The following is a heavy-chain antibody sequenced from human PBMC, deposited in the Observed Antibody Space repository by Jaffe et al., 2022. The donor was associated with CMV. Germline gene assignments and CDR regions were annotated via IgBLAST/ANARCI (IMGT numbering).Heavy chain of an antibody. CDR2: INHSGST. CDR1: GGSFSGYY. D-gene: IGHD3-3*01. J-gene: IGHJ6*03. Sequence: QVQLQQWGAGLLKPSETLSLTCAVYGGSFSGYYWSWIRQPPGKGLEWIGEINHSGSTNYNPSLKSRVTISVDTSKNQFSLKLSSVTAADTAVYYCARGLRGYDFWSGLSKPLPYYYYYYMDVWGKGTTVTVSS. CDR3: ARGLRGYDFWSGLSKPLPYYYYYYMDV. V-gene: IGHV4-34*01.